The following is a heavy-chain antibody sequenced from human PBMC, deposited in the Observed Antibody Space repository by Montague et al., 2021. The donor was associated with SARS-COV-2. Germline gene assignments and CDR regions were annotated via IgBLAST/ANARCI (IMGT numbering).Heavy chain of an antibody. CDR3: ARRSYDILTGYSIPNWFDP. CDR1: GYSISSSSYY. J-gene: IGHJ5*01. CDR2: IYYSGST. V-gene: IGHV4-39*01. D-gene: IGHD3-9*01. Sequence: SETLSLTCTVSGYSISSSSYYWGWIRQPPGKVLELIGSIYYSGSTYYNPSLKSLVTISVDTSKNQFSLKLSSVTAADTAVYYCARRSYDILTGYSIPNWFDPWGQGTMVTVSS.